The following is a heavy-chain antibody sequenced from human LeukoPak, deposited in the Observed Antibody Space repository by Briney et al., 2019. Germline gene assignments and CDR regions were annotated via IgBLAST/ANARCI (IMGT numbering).Heavy chain of an antibody. CDR2: INVGNGNT. D-gene: IGHD6-13*01. V-gene: IGHV1-3*03. J-gene: IGHJ1*01. CDR3: ARGERRQLVGSSEKYFQH. CDR1: GYTFTNYA. Sequence: ASVKVSCKAPGYTFTNYAMHWVRQGPGQRLEWMGWINVGNGNTKYSQEFQGRVTITRDTSASTAYMDLSSLRSEDMAVYYCARGERRQLVGSSEKYFQHWGQGTLVTVSS.